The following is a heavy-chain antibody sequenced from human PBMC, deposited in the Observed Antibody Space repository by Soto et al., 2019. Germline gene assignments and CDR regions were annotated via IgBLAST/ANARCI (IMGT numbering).Heavy chain of an antibody. CDR3: ARGMENIVVVLDVFGYYGMDV. V-gene: IGHV1-3*01. J-gene: IGHJ6*02. Sequence: ASVKVSCKASGYSFTSYAIYWVRQAPGQRLEWMGWINAGNGNTKYSQKLQGRVTFTGDTSASTAHMELSSLRSEDTAVYFCARGMENIVVVLDVFGYYGMDVWGHGTTVTVSS. CDR1: GYSFTSYA. CDR2: INAGNGNT. D-gene: IGHD2-2*01.